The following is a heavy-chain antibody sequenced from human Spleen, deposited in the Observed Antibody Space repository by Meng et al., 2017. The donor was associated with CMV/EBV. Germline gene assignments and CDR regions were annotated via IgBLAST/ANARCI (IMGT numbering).Heavy chain of an antibody. Sequence: TFSSYAISWVRQAPGQGLEWMGGIIPILGIANYAQKFQGRVTLTADKSTSTAYMELSSLGSEDTAVYYCARDSHCSSASCYYGSDYWGQGTLVTVSS. J-gene: IGHJ4*02. CDR1: TFSSYA. CDR2: IIPILGIA. CDR3: ARDSHCSSASCYYGSDY. V-gene: IGHV1-69*10. D-gene: IGHD2-2*01.